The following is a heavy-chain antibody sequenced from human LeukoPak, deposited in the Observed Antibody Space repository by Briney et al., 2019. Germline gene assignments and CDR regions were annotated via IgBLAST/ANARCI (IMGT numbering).Heavy chain of an antibody. J-gene: IGHJ4*02. CDR3: ARRDRGSSSDSDY. CDR2: INHSGST. Sequence: SETLSLTCAVYGGSFSGYYWSWIRQPPGKGLEWIGEINHSGSTNYNPSLKSRVTISVDTSKNQFSLKLSSVTAADTAVYYCARRDRGSSSDSDYWGQGTLVTVSS. V-gene: IGHV4-34*01. D-gene: IGHD6-13*01. CDR1: GGSFSGYY.